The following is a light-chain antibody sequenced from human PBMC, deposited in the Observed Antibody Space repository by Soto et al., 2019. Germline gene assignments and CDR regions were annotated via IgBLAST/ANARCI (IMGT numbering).Light chain of an antibody. CDR3: QQYNNWPPSWT. V-gene: IGKV3-15*01. CDR2: DTS. CDR1: QSVSSN. J-gene: IGKJ1*01. Sequence: EIVMTQSPATLSVSPGERATLSCRAGQSVSSNLAWYQQKPGQAPRLLIYDTSTRATGISARFSGSGSGTDFTLTISGLQSEDFAVYYCQQYNNWPPSWTFGQGTKVDIK.